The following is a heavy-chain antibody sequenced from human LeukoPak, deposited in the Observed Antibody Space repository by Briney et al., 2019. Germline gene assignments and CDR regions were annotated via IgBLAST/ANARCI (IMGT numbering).Heavy chain of an antibody. CDR2: IYYSGST. CDR3: AREGYDFWSGYSHTIDY. Sequence: SETLSLTCTVSGGSISSYYWSWIRQPPGKGLEWIGYIYYSGSTNYNPSLKSRVTISVDTSKNQFSLKLSSVTAADTAVYYCAREGYDFWSGYSHTIDYWGQGTLVTVSS. V-gene: IGHV4-59*01. CDR1: GGSISSYY. J-gene: IGHJ4*02. D-gene: IGHD3-3*01.